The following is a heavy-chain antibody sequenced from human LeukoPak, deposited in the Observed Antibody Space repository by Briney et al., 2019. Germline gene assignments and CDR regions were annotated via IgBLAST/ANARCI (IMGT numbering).Heavy chain of an antibody. CDR1: GFTFSNAW. CDR2: IKSKTDGATT. J-gene: IGHJ4*02. CDR3: TTEHSCSSTTCPLTFDN. Sequence: GGSLRLSCAASGFTFSNAWMSWVRQAPGKGLEWVGRIKSKTDGATTDYAAPVEGRFTISRDDSKTTVYLQMNSLKTEDTAVYFCTTEHSCSSTTCPLTFDNWGQGTWSPSPQ. V-gene: IGHV3-15*01. D-gene: IGHD2-2*01.